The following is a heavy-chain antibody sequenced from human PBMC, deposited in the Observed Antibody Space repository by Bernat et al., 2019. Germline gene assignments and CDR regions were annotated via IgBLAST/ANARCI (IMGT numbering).Heavy chain of an antibody. CDR1: GFTFSSYG. V-gene: IGHV3-33*01. D-gene: IGHD3-3*01. Sequence: QVQLVESGGGVVQPGRSLRLSCAASGFTFSSYGMHWVRQAPGKGLEWVAVIWYDGSNKYYADTVKGRFTISRDNSKNTLYLQMNSLRAEDTAVYYCARARATIFGNRYYYGMDVWGQGTTVTVSS. J-gene: IGHJ6*02. CDR3: ARARATIFGNRYYYGMDV. CDR2: IWYDGSNK.